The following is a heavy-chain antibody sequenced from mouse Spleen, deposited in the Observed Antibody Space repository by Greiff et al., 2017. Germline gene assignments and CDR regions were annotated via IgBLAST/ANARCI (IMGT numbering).Heavy chain of an antibody. V-gene: IGHV14-4*01. D-gene: IGHD1-1*01. Sequence: VQLQQSGAELVRPGASVKLSCTASGFNIKDDYMHWVKQRPERGLEWIGWIDPENGDTEYASKFQGKATITADTSSNTAYLQLSSLTSEDTAVYYCTTSNYYGGSWFAYWGQGTLVTVSA. CDR3: TTSNYYGGSWFAY. CDR2: IDPENGDT. CDR1: GFNIKDDY. J-gene: IGHJ3*01.